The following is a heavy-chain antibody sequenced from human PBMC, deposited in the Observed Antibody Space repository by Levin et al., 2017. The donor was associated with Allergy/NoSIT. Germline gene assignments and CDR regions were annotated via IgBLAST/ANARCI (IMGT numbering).Heavy chain of an antibody. CDR2: ISHDGTNK. CDR3: AKTFYTTAWSAMDV. Sequence: LSLTCAASEFPFSGYAIHWVRQAPGKGLEWVTVISHDGTNKYYGDSVKGRFAISRDNSKNTVYLQMNSLRADDTAVYYCAKTFYTTAWSAMDVWGQGTTVTVSS. V-gene: IGHV3-30*18. D-gene: IGHD1-1*01. CDR1: EFPFSGYA. J-gene: IGHJ6*02.